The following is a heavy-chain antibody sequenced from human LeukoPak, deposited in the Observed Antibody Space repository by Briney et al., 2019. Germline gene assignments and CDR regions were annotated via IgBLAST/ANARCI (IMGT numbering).Heavy chain of an antibody. V-gene: IGHV3-11*01. J-gene: IGHJ4*02. CDR2: ISSSGSTI. Sequence: GGSLRLSCAASGFTFSDSYMSWIRQAPGKGPEYISYISSSGSTIYYADSVKGRFTLSRDNAKNSLSLEMNSLRAEDTAVYYCARGKYSFDYWGQGTLDTVSS. CDR3: ARGKYSFDY. CDR1: GFTFSDSY.